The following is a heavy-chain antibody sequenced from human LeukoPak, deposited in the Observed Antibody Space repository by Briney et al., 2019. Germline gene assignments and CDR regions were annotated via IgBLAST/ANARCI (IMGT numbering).Heavy chain of an antibody. Sequence: ASVKVSCKASGGTFSSYAISWVRQAPGQGLEWMGRIIPILGIANYAQKFQGRVTITADKSTSTAYMELSSLRSEDTAVYYCVRDRGYSSSSGYFDYWGQGTLVTVSS. CDR3: VRDRGYSSSSGYFDY. V-gene: IGHV1-69*04. D-gene: IGHD6-6*01. CDR2: IIPILGIA. J-gene: IGHJ4*02. CDR1: GGTFSSYA.